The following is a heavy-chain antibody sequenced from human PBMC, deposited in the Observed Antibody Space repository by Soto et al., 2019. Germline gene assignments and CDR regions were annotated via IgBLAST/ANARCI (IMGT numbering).Heavy chain of an antibody. D-gene: IGHD3-3*01. CDR2: ISAYNGNT. CDR3: ARTLARGPSEWLLSRKYYFDY. V-gene: IGHV1-18*01. Sequence: ASVKVSCKASGYTFTSYGISWVRQAPGQGLEWMGWISAYNGNTNYAQKLQGRVTMTTDTSTSTAYMELRSLRSDDTAVYYCARTLARGPSEWLLSRKYYFDYWGQGTRVTVSS. J-gene: IGHJ4*02. CDR1: GYTFTSYG.